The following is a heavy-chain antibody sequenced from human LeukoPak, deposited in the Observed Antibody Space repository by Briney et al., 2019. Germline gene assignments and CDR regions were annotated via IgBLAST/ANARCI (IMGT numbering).Heavy chain of an antibody. Sequence: VKPSETLSLTCTVSGGSISSSSYYCGWIRQPPGKGLEWIGSINYSGSTYYNPSLKSRVTISVDTSKNQFSLKLSSVTAADTAVYYCASNFYYYDSGGYPPPFDYWGQGTLVTVSS. CDR2: INYSGST. CDR1: GGSISSSSYY. J-gene: IGHJ4*02. D-gene: IGHD3-22*01. CDR3: ASNFYYYDSGGYPPPFDY. V-gene: IGHV4-39*01.